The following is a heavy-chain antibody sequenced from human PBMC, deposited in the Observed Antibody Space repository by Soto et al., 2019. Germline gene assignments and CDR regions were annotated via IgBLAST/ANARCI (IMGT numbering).Heavy chain of an antibody. J-gene: IGHJ5*02. V-gene: IGHV5-51*01. CDR2: IFPSDSDT. Sequence: VESMKICCKAAGYIFSTSWICWLRQMPGKGLEWMGIIFPSDSDTRYSPSFQGQVTISVDKSISTAYLQWSSLKASDSAMYYCARRPGSWFDPWGQGTLVTVSS. CDR3: ARRPGSWFDP. CDR1: GYIFSTSW. D-gene: IGHD3-10*01.